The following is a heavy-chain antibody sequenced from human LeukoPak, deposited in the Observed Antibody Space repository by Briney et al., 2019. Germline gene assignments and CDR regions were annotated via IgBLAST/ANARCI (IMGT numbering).Heavy chain of an antibody. Sequence: PGGSLRLSCAASGFTFSNCGMTWVRQAPGKGLEWVSRISTSGGSPYYADSVKGRFTISRDNSKNTLYLQMNSLRAEDTALYYCAKGGWLDSWGQGTLVTVSS. CDR1: GFTFSNCG. CDR3: AKGGWLDS. J-gene: IGHJ4*02. CDR2: ISTSGGSP. D-gene: IGHD6-19*01. V-gene: IGHV3-23*01.